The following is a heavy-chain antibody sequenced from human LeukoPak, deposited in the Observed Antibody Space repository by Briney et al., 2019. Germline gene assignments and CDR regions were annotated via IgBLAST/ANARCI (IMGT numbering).Heavy chain of an antibody. CDR3: ARSIAVAGKEVYYFDY. Sequence: GASLKVSCKASGYTFTSYGISWVRQAPGQGLKWMGWISAYNGNTNYAQKLQGRVTMTTDTSTSTAYMELRSLRSDDTAVYYCARSIAVAGKEVYYFDYWGQGTLVTVSS. CDR1: GYTFTSYG. D-gene: IGHD6-19*01. V-gene: IGHV1-18*01. CDR2: ISAYNGNT. J-gene: IGHJ4*02.